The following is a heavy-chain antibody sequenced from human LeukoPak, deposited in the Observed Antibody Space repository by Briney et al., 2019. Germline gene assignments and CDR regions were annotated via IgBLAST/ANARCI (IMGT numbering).Heavy chain of an antibody. CDR3: ARAGVHPPPALDYYGMDV. CDR1: GYTFTSYY. J-gene: IGHJ6*02. CDR2: INPSGGST. D-gene: IGHD1-1*01. V-gene: IGHV1-46*01. Sequence: ASVKVSCKASGYTFTSYYMHWVRQAPGQGLEWMGIINPSGGSTSYAQKFQGRVTMTRDTSTSTVYMELSSLRSEDTAVYYCARAGVHPPPALDYYGMDVWGQGTTVTVSS.